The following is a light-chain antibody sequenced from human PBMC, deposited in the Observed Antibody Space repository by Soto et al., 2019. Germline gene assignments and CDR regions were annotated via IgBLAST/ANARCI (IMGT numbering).Light chain of an antibody. CDR3: SIYAGRNSVI. CDR1: SSDVGAYIY. J-gene: IGLJ2*01. V-gene: IGLV2-8*01. Sequence: QSVLTQPPSASGSPGQSVAISCTGTSSDVGAYIYVSWYQQHPGKAPKLVIYEINKRPSGVPDRFSGSKAGNTASLTVAGLQVEDEADYYCSIYAGRNSVIFGGGTKLTVL. CDR2: EIN.